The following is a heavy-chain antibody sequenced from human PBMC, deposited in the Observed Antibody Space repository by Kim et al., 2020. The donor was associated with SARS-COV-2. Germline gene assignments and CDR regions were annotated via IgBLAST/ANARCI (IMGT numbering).Heavy chain of an antibody. V-gene: IGHV4-39*01. CDR3: ARQGPSFYGSGTFYY. Sequence: SETLSLTCAITGDSITSGSSYWGWLRQPPGKGLEWIGNVYYSGTTHYNPSLKSRATISVDASRNQFSLNLKAVRDTDTAVYYCARQGPSFYGSGTFYYWGQGTLVTVSS. J-gene: IGHJ4*02. CDR1: GDSITSGSSY. CDR2: VYYSGTT. D-gene: IGHD3-10*01.